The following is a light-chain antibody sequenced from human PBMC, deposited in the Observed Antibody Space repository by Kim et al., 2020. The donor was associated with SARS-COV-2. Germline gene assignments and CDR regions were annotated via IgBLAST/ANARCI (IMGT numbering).Light chain of an antibody. CDR2: GAS. CDR1: QSLSGNF. CDR3: QQYGTSGRT. J-gene: IGKJ1*01. V-gene: IGKV3-20*01. Sequence: SPGDRAALSCRASQSLSGNFIAWYQQKPGQAPRLLIYGASIRATGIPDRFSGSGAGADFTLTINRLEPEDFAVYYCQQYGTSGRTFGQGTKVDI.